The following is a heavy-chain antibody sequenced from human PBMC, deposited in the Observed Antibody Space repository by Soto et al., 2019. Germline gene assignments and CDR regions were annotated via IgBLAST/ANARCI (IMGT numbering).Heavy chain of an antibody. J-gene: IGHJ6*04. Sequence: PSGTXSLTCTVCVVCIMVYYVILIRHSPGKGLEYIGYIYYRGSTNYNPSLKSRVTMSVDTYRNQFSLKVNSVTAADTAVYYCARKKLITFYYASDVWGKGTTVPVS. CDR3: ARKKLITFYYASDV. CDR2: IYYRGST. D-gene: IGHD1-20*01. CDR1: VVCIMVYY. V-gene: IGHV4-59*01.